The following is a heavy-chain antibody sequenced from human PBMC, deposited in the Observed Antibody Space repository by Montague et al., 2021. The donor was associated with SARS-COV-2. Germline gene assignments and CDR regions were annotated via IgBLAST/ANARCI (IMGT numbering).Heavy chain of an antibody. CDR3: ARDSKGGRQLGNWFDP. V-gene: IGHV4-39*07. D-gene: IGHD6-13*01. J-gene: IGHJ5*02. CDR2: MHYSGAT. Sequence: SETLSLTCCVSGGSLETSGYYWGWVRQPPGEGLEWIVSMHYSGATFYNPSLKSRVTMSLDTSKNHFSLNLTSVTAADTAVYFCARDSKGGRQLGNWFDPWGQGTLVAVSS. CDR1: GGSLETSGYY.